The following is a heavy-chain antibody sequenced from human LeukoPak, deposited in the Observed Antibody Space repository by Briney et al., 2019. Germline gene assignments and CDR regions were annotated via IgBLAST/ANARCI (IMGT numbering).Heavy chain of an antibody. V-gene: IGHV3-20*04. CDR2: INWNGGST. CDR1: GFTFDDYT. D-gene: IGHD6-13*01. CDR3: ARVTLAAAGIVYWFDP. Sequence: GGSLRLSCAASGFTFDDYTMSWVRQAPGKGLEWVSGINWNGGSTGYVDSVKGRFTISRDNAKNSLYLQMNSLRAEDTALYYCARVTLAAAGIVYWFDPWGQGTLVTVSS. J-gene: IGHJ5*02.